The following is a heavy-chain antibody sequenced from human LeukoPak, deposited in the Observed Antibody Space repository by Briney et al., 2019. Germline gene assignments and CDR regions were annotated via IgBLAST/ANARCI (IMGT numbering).Heavy chain of an antibody. Sequence: SETLSFTCTVSGGSISGYYWNWIRQPAGKGLEWIGRIYTSGNTNYNPSLKSRVTMSIDTSKNQFSLQLSSVTAADTAVYYCARIPGRWLQLPFFDYWGQGTLVTVSS. J-gene: IGHJ4*02. CDR3: ARIPGRWLQLPFFDY. CDR1: GGSISGYY. CDR2: IYTSGNT. V-gene: IGHV4-4*07. D-gene: IGHD5-24*01.